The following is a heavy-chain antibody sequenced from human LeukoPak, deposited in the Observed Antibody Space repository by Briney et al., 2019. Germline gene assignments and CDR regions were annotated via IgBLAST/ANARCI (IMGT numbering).Heavy chain of an antibody. J-gene: IGHJ4*02. Sequence: QSWGSLRLSCAASGFTFSSYWMRWVRQAPGKGLEWVANIKQDGSEKYYVDSVKGRFTISRDNAKNSLYLQMNSLRAEDTALYYCAKDKRSDRWNFFDYWGQGTLVTVSS. CDR2: IKQDGSEK. D-gene: IGHD1-1*01. V-gene: IGHV3-7*03. CDR3: AKDKRSDRWNFFDY. CDR1: GFTFSSYW.